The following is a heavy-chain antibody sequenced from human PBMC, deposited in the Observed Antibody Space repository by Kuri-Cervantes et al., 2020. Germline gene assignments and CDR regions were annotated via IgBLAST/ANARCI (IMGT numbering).Heavy chain of an antibody. CDR1: GYRLIDYY. CDR3: ASILERWLQAFDP. CDR2: ISAYNGDT. Sequence: ASVKVSCKASGYRLIDYYINWVRQAPGQGLEWMGWISAYNGDTNYAQKLQGRVTMTTDTSTSTAYMELRSLRSEDTAVYYCASILERWLQAFDPWGQGTLVTVSS. D-gene: IGHD5-24*01. V-gene: IGHV1-18*04. J-gene: IGHJ5*02.